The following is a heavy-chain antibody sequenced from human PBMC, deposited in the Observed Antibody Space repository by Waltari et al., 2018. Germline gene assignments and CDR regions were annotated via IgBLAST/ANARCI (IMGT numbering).Heavy chain of an antibody. CDR2: IIPILGIA. J-gene: IGHJ6*03. D-gene: IGHD5-12*01. CDR3: ARGGYDSFFYYYYMDV. CDR1: GGTFSSYA. V-gene: IGHV1-69*10. Sequence: QVQLVQSGAEVKKPGSSVKVSCKASGGTFSSYAISWVRQAPGQGLEWMGGIIPILGIANYAQKFQGRVTITADKSTSTAYMELSSLRSEDTAVYYCARGGYDSFFYYYYMDVWGKGTTVTVSS.